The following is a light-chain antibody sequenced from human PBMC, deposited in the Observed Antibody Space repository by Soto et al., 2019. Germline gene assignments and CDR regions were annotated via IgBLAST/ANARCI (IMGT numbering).Light chain of an antibody. V-gene: IGLV2-11*01. CDR2: DVK. J-gene: IGLJ1*01. CDR3: SSYAGSNNFYYV. Sequence: QSVLTQPRSVSGSPGQSVTISCTGTSSDVGGYDYVSWYQQHPGKAPKLMIYDVKKRPSGVPDRFSGSKSGNTASLTVSGLQAEDEADYYCSSYAGSNNFYYVFGTGTKVTVL. CDR1: SSDVGGYDY.